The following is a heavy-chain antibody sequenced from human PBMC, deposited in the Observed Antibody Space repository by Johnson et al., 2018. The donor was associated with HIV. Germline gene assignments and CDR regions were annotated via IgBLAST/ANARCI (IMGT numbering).Heavy chain of an antibody. V-gene: IGHV3-30*03. Sequence: KYYADSVKGRFTISRDNSKNTLYLQMHSLRTEDTAVYYCARDYDIPRDDGFDIWGQGTMVTVSS. J-gene: IGHJ3*02. CDR2: K. D-gene: IGHD3-9*01. CDR3: ARDYDIPRDDGFDI.